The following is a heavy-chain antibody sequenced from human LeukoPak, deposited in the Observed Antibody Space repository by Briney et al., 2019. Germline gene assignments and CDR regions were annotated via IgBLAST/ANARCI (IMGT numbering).Heavy chain of an antibody. J-gene: IGHJ3*02. CDR1: GGSISSYY. V-gene: IGHV4-59*08. CDR2: IYYSGST. Sequence: SETLSLTCTVSGGSISSYYWSWIRQPPGKGLEWIGYIYYSGSTNYNPSLKSRVTISVDTSKNQFSLKLSSVTAADTAVYYCARLGTEWELLTYAFDIWGQGTMVTVSS. CDR3: ARLGTEWELLTYAFDI. D-gene: IGHD1-26*01.